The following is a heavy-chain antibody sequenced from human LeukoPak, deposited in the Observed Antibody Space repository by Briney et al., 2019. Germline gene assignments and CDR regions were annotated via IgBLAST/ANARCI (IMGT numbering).Heavy chain of an antibody. V-gene: IGHV3-23*01. CDR1: GFTFRSSA. D-gene: IGHD6-13*01. J-gene: IGHJ4*02. Sequence: GGSLRLSCAASGFTFRSSAMSWVRQAPGKGPEWVSAISDSGGKTYYSDSVKGRFTISRDNSKKTLYLQMNSLRGDDTAVYYCAKDRLVHDSWGQGTLVTVSS. CDR3: AKDRLVHDS. CDR2: ISDSGGKT.